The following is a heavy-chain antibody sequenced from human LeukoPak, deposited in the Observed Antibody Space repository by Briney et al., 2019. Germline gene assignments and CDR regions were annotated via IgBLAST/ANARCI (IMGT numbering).Heavy chain of an antibody. CDR1: GFTFRSCG. Sequence: GGSLRLSCAASGFTFRSCGMHWVRQAPGKGLEWVGFIRHDGSSKYHRDSVKGRFTISRDNSKNTLYLQMNSLRAEDTAVYYCTKVRLLGALDDALHIWGQGTMVTVSS. D-gene: IGHD7-27*01. CDR2: IRHDGSSK. CDR3: TKVRLLGALDDALHI. J-gene: IGHJ3*02. V-gene: IGHV3-30*02.